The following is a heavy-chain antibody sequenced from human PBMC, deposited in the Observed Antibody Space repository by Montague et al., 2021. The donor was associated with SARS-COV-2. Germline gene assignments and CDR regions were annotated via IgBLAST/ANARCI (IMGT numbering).Heavy chain of an antibody. Sequence: SETLSLTCTVSGDSMNNYYWSWIRQPPGKGLEWIRYINYSGSTHXNPSLQSRVTLSKDTSKNQFSLRLTSVTAADTAMYFCARAPIYRSSWYAYFDYWGQGTLVTVSS. V-gene: IGHV4-59*01. CDR2: INYSGST. CDR3: ARAPIYRSSWYAYFDY. J-gene: IGHJ4*02. D-gene: IGHD6-13*01. CDR1: GDSMNNYY.